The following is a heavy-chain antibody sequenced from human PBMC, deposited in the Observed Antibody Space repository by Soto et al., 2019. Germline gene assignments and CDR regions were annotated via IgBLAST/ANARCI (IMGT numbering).Heavy chain of an antibody. D-gene: IGHD3-10*01. CDR3: AKNSGWFNT. J-gene: IGHJ5*02. CDR1: GFPFSSTD. Sequence: GGSLRLSCAASGFPFSSTDMTWVRQAPGKGLEWVSTIDGSGGTTYYADSVKGRFTISRDNTINTVFLQMNSLRADDTALYFCAKNSGWFNTWGQGALVTVSS. V-gene: IGHV3-23*01. CDR2: IDGSGGTT.